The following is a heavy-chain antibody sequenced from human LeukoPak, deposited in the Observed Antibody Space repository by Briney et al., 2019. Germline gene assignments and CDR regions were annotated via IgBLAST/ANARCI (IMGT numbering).Heavy chain of an antibody. Sequence: SETLSLTCTVSGGSISSSSYYWGWIRQPPGKGLEWIGYIYYSGSTNYNPSLKSRVTISVDTSKNQFSLKPSSVTAADTAVYYCAAHDSSGYFSYWGQGTLVTVSS. CDR2: IYYSGST. CDR1: GGSISSSSYY. CDR3: AAHDSSGYFSY. D-gene: IGHD3-22*01. J-gene: IGHJ4*02. V-gene: IGHV4-61*05.